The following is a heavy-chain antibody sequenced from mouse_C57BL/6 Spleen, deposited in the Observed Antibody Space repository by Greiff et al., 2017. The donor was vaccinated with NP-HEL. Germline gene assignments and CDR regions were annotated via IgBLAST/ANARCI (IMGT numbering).Heavy chain of an antibody. Sequence: QVQLQQPGAELVRPGSSVKLSCKASGYTFTSYWMHWVKQRPIQGLEWIGNIDPSDSETHYNQKFKDKATLTVDKSSSTAYMQLRSLTSEDSAVYYCALWDDWYFDVWGTGTTVTVAS. CDR3: ALWDDWYFDV. D-gene: IGHD4-1*01. CDR1: GYTFTSYW. V-gene: IGHV1-52*01. J-gene: IGHJ1*03. CDR2: IDPSDSET.